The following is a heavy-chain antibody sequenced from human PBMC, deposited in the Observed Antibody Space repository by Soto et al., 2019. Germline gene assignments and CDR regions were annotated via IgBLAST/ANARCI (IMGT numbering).Heavy chain of an antibody. D-gene: IGHD2-2*01. CDR3: ARYCSSSSCYGVFDY. Sequence: SETLSLTCAAYGGYFSGYYWSWIRQPPGKGLEWIGEIHHSGSTNYNPSLKSRVTISEDTSKNQFSLMLRSVTDADTAVYYCARYCSSSSCYGVFDYWGQGTLVTVS. CDR1: GGYFSGYY. V-gene: IGHV4-34*01. J-gene: IGHJ4*02. CDR2: IHHSGST.